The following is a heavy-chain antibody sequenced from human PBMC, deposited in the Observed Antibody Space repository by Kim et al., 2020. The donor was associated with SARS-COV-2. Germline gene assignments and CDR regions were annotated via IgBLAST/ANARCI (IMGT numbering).Heavy chain of an antibody. J-gene: IGHJ4*02. D-gene: IGHD3-22*01. CDR3: AKDQESSGWPTFDY. Sequence: YADSVKGRFTVSRDNARNTLYLQMDRLRAEGTALYYCAKDQESSGWPTFDYWGQGTQVTVSS. V-gene: IGHV3-30*05.